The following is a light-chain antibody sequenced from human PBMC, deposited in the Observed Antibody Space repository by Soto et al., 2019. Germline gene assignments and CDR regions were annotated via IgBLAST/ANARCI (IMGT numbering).Light chain of an antibody. Sequence: SVLTRPASASGTPGQNVSITCSGVPSNIGSNSVNWLQQLPGAAPKLLIYKNDQRPSGVPDRFSASKSGTSASLAISGLQSEDEADYYCAAWDDSQMTAFASGTTVPVL. CDR3: AAWDDSQMTA. V-gene: IGLV1-44*01. J-gene: IGLJ1*01. CDR1: PSNIGSNS. CDR2: KND.